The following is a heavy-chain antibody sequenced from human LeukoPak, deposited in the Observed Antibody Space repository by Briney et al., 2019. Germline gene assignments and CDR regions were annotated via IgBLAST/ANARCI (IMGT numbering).Heavy chain of an antibody. J-gene: IGHJ3*02. Sequence: GGSLRPSCAASGFTFSDYYMSWIRQAPGKGLEWVSYISSSSSYTNYADSVKGRFTISRDNAKNSLYLQMNSLRAEDTAVYYCARVLVGDAFDIWGQGTMVTVSS. CDR3: ARVLVGDAFDI. CDR1: GFTFSDYY. CDR2: ISSSSSYT. D-gene: IGHD2-15*01. V-gene: IGHV3-11*06.